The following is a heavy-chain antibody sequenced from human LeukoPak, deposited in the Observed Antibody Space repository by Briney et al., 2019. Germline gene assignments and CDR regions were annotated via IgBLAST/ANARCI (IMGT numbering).Heavy chain of an antibody. J-gene: IGHJ4*02. CDR2: ISDIGSI. Sequence: SETLSLTCTVSGGSISSYYWSWIRQPPGKGLEWIAYISDIGSINYNPSLKSRVTISLDTSKNQFSLKLSSVTAADTAVYYCARGYYYGSGSYPFDYWGQGTLVTVSS. CDR3: ARGYYYGSGSYPFDY. D-gene: IGHD3-10*01. V-gene: IGHV4-59*01. CDR1: GGSISSYY.